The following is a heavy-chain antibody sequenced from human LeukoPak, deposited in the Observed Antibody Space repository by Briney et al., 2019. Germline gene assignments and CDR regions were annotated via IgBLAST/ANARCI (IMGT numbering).Heavy chain of an antibody. J-gene: IGHJ5*01. CDR3: ARDRAVSWFDS. V-gene: IGHV3-33*05. Sequence: GGSLRLSCAASGLTFSSHGFHWVRQAPGKGLEWVTFISLDGGKTSYADSVKGRFTFSRDDSKNTLYPEMNSLSAEKTAVYYCARDRAVSWFDSWGLGTLVTVSS. D-gene: IGHD3-10*01. CDR1: GLTFSSHG. CDR2: ISLDGGKT.